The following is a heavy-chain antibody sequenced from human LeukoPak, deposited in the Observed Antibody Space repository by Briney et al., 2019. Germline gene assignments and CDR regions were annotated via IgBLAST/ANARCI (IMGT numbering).Heavy chain of an antibody. CDR2: ISWNSGSI. V-gene: IGHV3-9*01. CDR3: ARGATAGRGAFDI. Sequence: GGSLRLSCAASGFTFDDYAMHWVRQAPGKGLEWVSGISWNSGSIGYADSVKGRFTISRDNAKNSLYLQMNSLRAEDTAVYYCARGATAGRGAFDIWGQGTMVTVSS. CDR1: GFTFDDYA. J-gene: IGHJ3*02. D-gene: IGHD1-14*01.